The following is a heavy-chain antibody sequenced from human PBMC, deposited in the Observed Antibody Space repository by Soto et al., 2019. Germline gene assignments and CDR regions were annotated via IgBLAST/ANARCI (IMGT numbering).Heavy chain of an antibody. Sequence: QVQLQQWGAGLLKPSETLSLTCAVYGGSFSGYYWSWIRQPPGKGLEWIGEINHSGSSNYNQSLKSRVNTSVDTSKIQFSLKLSSVTAADTAEYYCARGYCSSTSCHNYFEYWGQGTLVTVSS. CDR2: INHSGSS. V-gene: IGHV4-34*01. CDR3: ARGYCSSTSCHNYFEY. J-gene: IGHJ4*02. D-gene: IGHD2-2*01. CDR1: GGSFSGYY.